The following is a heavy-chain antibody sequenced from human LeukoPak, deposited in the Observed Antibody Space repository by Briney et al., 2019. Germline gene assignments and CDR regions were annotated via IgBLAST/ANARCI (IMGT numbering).Heavy chain of an antibody. CDR2: ISRSGGST. V-gene: IGHV3-23*01. D-gene: IGHD2-2*01. J-gene: IGHJ4*02. Sequence: GGSLRLSCAASGFTFSSYAMSWVRQAPGKGLEWVSAISRSGGSTYYADSVKGWFTISRDNSKNTLYLQMNSLRAEDTAVYYCAKDPIVVVPAAISILEDYWGQGTLVTVSS. CDR1: GFTFSSYA. CDR3: AKDPIVVVPAAISILEDY.